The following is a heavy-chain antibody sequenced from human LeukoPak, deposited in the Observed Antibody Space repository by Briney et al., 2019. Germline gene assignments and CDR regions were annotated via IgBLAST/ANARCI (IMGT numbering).Heavy chain of an antibody. D-gene: IGHD3-10*01. J-gene: IGHJ5*02. V-gene: IGHV4-39*07. CDR2: IYYSGST. CDR1: GGSISSSSYY. Sequence: SETLSLTCTVSGGSISSSSYYWGWIRQPPGKGLEWIGSIYYSGSTYYNPSLKSRVTISVDTSKNQFSLKLSSVTAADTAVYYCARPRRGYGSGNNWFDPWGQGTLVTVSS. CDR3: ARPRRGYGSGNNWFDP.